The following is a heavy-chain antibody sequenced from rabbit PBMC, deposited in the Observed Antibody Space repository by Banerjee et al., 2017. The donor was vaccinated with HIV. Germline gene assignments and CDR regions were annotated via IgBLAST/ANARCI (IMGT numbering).Heavy chain of an antibody. J-gene: IGHJ4*01. V-gene: IGHV1S40*01. CDR1: GFTLTSNA. CDR3: VRDLLQTTNM. Sequence: QSLEESGGDLVKPGASLTLTCTASGFTLTSNAINWVRQAPGKGLEWIACIDVGSSGSTWYANWAKGRFTISKTTSTTATLQMTSLTAADTATYFCVRDLLQTTNMWGPGTLVTVS. CDR2: IDVGSSGST. D-gene: IGHD1-1*01.